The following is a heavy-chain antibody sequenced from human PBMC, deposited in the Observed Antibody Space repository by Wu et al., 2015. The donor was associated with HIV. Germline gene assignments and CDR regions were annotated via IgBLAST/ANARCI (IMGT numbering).Heavy chain of an antibody. CDR2: ISAYNGNT. CDR3: ARENSGSYYYYGMDV. Sequence: WVRQAPGQGLEWMGWISAYNGNTNYAQKLQGRVTMTTDTSTSTAYMELRSLRSDDTAVYYCARENSGSYYYYGMDVWGQGTTVTVSS. D-gene: IGHD1-26*01. J-gene: IGHJ6*02. V-gene: IGHV1-18*01.